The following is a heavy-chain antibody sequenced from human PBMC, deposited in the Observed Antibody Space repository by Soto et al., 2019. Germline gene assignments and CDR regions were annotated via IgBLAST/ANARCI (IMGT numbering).Heavy chain of an antibody. CDR1: GFTFSDYY. V-gene: IGHV3-11*06. D-gene: IGHD6-13*01. Sequence: QVQLVESGGGLVKPGGSLRLSCAASGFTFSDYYMSWVRQAPGKRLEWVSYIVIGSDYTNYADSVKGRFTISRDNAKNSLYLEMSSLRVEDTAVYYCARLRASSWYLGGYLDYWGQGTLVTVSS. J-gene: IGHJ4*02. CDR2: IVIGSDYT. CDR3: ARLRASSWYLGGYLDY.